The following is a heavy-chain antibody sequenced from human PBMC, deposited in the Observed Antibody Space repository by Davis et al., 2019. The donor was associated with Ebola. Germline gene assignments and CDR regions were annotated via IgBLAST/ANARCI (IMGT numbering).Heavy chain of an antibody. Sequence: ASVKVSCKASGYTFTNYYMHWVRQAPGQGLEWMGAIAPSGGSTIYAQKFQGRVTMTRDTSTSTVYMELSTLRSEDTAVYYCARGFYNWNFQDYFDYWGQGTLVTVSS. CDR1: GYTFTNYY. CDR2: IAPSGGST. V-gene: IGHV1-46*01. CDR3: ARGFYNWNFQDYFDY. J-gene: IGHJ4*02. D-gene: IGHD1-7*01.